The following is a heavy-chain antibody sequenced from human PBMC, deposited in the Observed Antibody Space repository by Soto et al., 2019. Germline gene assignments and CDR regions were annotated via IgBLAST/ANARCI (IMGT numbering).Heavy chain of an antibody. CDR1: GGSISSNNYY. Sequence: QLQLQETGPGLVKPSETLSLTCSVSGGSISSNNYYWGWIRQPPGKGLEWIGSIFYSGSTYYNPTLKSRVTISVDASKNQFPLELRSVTAADAAVYSCARREDLSSPFDYWGQGTLVTVSS. V-gene: IGHV4-39*01. J-gene: IGHJ4*02. CDR3: ARREDLSSPFDY. D-gene: IGHD3-16*02. CDR2: IFYSGST.